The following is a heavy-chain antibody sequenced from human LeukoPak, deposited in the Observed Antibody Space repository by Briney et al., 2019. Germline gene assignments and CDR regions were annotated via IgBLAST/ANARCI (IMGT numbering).Heavy chain of an antibody. D-gene: IGHD2/OR15-2a*01. Sequence: GGSLRLSCAASGFDFSSNWMHWVRHAPGQGLVWVSRIKGDGISTNYADSVKGRFTISRDIAKNTLYLQMNSLRAEDTAVYYCARGSMADYYYYGMDVWGQGTTVTVSS. CDR3: ARGSMADYYYYGMDV. V-gene: IGHV3-74*01. CDR1: GFDFSSNW. CDR2: IKGDGIST. J-gene: IGHJ6*02.